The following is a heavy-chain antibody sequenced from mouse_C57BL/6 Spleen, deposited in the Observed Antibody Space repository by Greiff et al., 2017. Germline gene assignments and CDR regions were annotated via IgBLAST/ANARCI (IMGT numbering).Heavy chain of an antibody. V-gene: IGHV5-17*01. CDR2: ISSGSGTI. D-gene: IGHD2-4*01. Sequence: EVNVVESGGGLVKPGGSLKLSCAASGFTFSDYGMHWVRQAPEKGLEWVAYISSGSGTIYYADTVKGRFTISRDNAKNTLFLQMTSLRSEDTAMYYCARQIYYDSGGFAYWGQGTLVTVSA. J-gene: IGHJ3*01. CDR3: ARQIYYDSGGFAY. CDR1: GFTFSDYG.